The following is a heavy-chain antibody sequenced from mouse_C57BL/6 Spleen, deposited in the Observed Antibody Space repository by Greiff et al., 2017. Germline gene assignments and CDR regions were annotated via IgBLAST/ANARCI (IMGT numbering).Heavy chain of an antibody. CDR3: ARWGYYGSSYGFDY. Sequence: LQESGPELVKPGASVKISCKASGYAFSSSWMHWVKQRPGKGLEWIGRIYPGDGDTNYNGKFKGKATLTADKSSSTAYMQLSSLTSEDSAVYFCARWGYYGSSYGFDYWGQGTTLTVSS. CDR1: GYAFSSSW. V-gene: IGHV1-82*01. J-gene: IGHJ2*01. CDR2: IYPGDGDT. D-gene: IGHD1-1*01.